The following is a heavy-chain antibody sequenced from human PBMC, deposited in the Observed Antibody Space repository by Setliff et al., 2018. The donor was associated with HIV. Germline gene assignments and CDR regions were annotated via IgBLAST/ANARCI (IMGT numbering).Heavy chain of an antibody. CDR1: GGSISSYY. CDR3: ARVPSGLWFGKWGN. J-gene: IGHJ4*02. V-gene: IGHV4-59*08. D-gene: IGHD3-10*01. Sequence: SETLSLTCSVSGGSISSYYWSWIRQPPGKGLEWIGDIYYSGMTNYNPSLKGRLTISVDPSKNHFSLNLTSVTAADTAVYYCARVPSGLWFGKWGNWGQGTLVTVSS. CDR2: IYYSGMT.